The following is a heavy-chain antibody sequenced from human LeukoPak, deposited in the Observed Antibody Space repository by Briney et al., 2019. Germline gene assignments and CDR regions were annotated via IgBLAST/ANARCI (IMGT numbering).Heavy chain of an antibody. CDR3: AFRTMIGVYRGDY. CDR1: GFEGSYS. Sequence: GGSLRLSCAASGFEGSYSMHWGRQAPGKGVEWGGVISYHDNTEYYGASVQGRFTISRDNSKNTLYLQMNSLRAEDTAVYYCAFRTMIGVYRGDYWGQGTLVTVSS. D-gene: IGHD3-22*01. J-gene: IGHJ4*02. V-gene: IGHV3-30-3*01. CDR2: ISYHDNTE.